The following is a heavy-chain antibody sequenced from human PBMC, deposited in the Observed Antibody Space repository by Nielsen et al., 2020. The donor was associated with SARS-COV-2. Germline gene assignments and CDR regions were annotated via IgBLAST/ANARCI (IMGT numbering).Heavy chain of an antibody. J-gene: IGHJ3*02. CDR2: ISSSSSYI. Sequence: GESLKISCAASGFTFSSYWMSWVRQAPGKGLEWVSSISSSSSYIYYADSVKGRFTISRDNAKNSLYLQMNSLRAEDTAVYYCATDSSGDAFDIWGQGTKVTVSS. D-gene: IGHD3-22*01. V-gene: IGHV3-21*01. CDR3: ATDSSGDAFDI. CDR1: GFTFSSYW.